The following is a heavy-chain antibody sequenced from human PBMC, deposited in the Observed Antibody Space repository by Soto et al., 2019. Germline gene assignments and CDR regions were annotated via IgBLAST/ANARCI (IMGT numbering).Heavy chain of an antibody. CDR1: GGSISSGGYY. V-gene: IGHV4-31*03. Sequence: LSLTCTVSGGSISSGGYYWSWIRQHPGKGLKWIGYIYYSGSTYYNPSLKSRVTISVDTSKNQFSLKLSSVTAADTAVYYCARNPMGYYDSSGLARFPYYFDYWGQGTLVTVSS. CDR3: ARNPMGYYDSSGLARFPYYFDY. CDR2: IYYSGST. J-gene: IGHJ4*02. D-gene: IGHD3-22*01.